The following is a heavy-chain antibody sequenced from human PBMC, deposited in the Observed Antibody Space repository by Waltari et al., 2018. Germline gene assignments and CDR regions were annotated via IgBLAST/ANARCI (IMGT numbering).Heavy chain of an antibody. J-gene: IGHJ4*02. CDR3: ARRKSGYGSYYFDY. CDR2: KYPGDSDT. CDR1: GYSFTSYW. V-gene: IGHV5-51*01. Sequence: EVQLVQSGAEVKKPGESLKISCKGSGYSFTSYWIGWVRQIPGKGLEWLGIKYPGDSDTRYILSFQCQVTISADKSIRTAYRQWSSLEASDTAMYYCARRKSGYGSYYFDYWGQGTLVTVSS. D-gene: IGHD5-12*01.